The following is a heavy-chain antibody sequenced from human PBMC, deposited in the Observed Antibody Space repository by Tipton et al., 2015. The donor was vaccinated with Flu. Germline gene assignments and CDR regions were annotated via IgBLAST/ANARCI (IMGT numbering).Heavy chain of an antibody. CDR2: IFRTGST. V-gene: IGHV4-39*07. J-gene: IGHJ5*02. CDR3: ARRDYSNYVSDPKSLFDP. D-gene: IGHD4-11*01. Sequence: LRLSCTVSGGSISSNYFYWGWIRQPPGKGLEWIGNIFRTGSTYHNPSLRSRVTISVDTSKNQFSLKVFSVTAADTAVYYCARRDYSNYVSDPKSLFDPWGQGILVTVSS. CDR1: GGSISSNYFY.